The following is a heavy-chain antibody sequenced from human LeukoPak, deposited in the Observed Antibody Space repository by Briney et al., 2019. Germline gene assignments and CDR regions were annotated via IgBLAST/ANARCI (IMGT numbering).Heavy chain of an antibody. J-gene: IGHJ3*02. CDR3: ARALSGTETAFDI. V-gene: IGHV4-34*01. CDR1: GGSFGGYY. D-gene: IGHD2-8*02. CDR2: INHSGST. Sequence: SETLSLTCAVYGGSFGGYYWSWIRQPPGKGLEWIGEINHSGSTNYNPSLKSRVTISVDTSKNQFSLKLSSVTAADTAVYYCARALSGTETAFDIWGQGTMVTVSS.